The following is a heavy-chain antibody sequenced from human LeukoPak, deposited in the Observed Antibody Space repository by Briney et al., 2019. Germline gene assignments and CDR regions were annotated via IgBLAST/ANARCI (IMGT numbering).Heavy chain of an antibody. V-gene: IGHV4-34*01. J-gene: IGHJ6*02. CDR1: GGSFSGYY. CDR2: INHSGST. D-gene: IGHD3-9*01. CDR3: ARGRDDILTGYSDYYGIDV. Sequence: PSETLSLTRAVYGGSFSGYYWSWIRQPPGKGLEWIGEINHSGSTNYNPSLKSRVTISVDTSKNQFSLKLSSVTAADTAVYYCARGRDDILTGYSDYYGIDVWGQGTTVTVSS.